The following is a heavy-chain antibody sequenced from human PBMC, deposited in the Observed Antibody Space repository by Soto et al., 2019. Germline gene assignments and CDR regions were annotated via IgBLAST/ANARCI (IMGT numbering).Heavy chain of an antibody. CDR3: VRGGGGGLFDP. J-gene: IGHJ5*02. CDR1: GFTFGDSC. V-gene: IGHV3-11*06. D-gene: IGHD2-15*01. CDR2: ISPGSRYP. Sequence: VGSLRLSCAGSGFTFGDSCMSWIRQAPGKGLEWLSYISPGSRYPAYADSVKGRFTISRDNAKRSLYLQMMSLTAEDTAIYYCVRGGGGGLFDPWGQGTMVTVSS.